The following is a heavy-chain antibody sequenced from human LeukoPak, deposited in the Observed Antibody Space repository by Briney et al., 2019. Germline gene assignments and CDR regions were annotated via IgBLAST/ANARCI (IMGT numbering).Heavy chain of an antibody. D-gene: IGHD3-22*01. J-gene: IGHJ4*02. Sequence: ASVKVSCKASGYTFTSYDINWARQATGQGLEWMGWMNPNSGNTGYAQKFQGRVTMTRNTSISTAYMELSSLRSEDTAVYYCARGPRHDSSAASFDYWGQGTLVTVSS. V-gene: IGHV1-8*01. CDR3: ARGPRHDSSAASFDY. CDR2: MNPNSGNT. CDR1: GYTFTSYD.